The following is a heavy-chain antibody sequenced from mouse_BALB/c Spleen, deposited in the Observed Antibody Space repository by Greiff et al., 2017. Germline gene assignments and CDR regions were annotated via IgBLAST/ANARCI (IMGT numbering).Heavy chain of an antibody. V-gene: IGHV1-12*01. CDR1: GYTFTSYN. J-gene: IGHJ2*01. Sequence: QVQLQQPGAELVKPGASVKMSCKASGYTFTSYNMHWVKQTPGQGLEWIGAIYPGNGDTSYNQKFKGKATLTADKSSSTAYMQLSSLTSEDSAVYYCARRGGFFDYWGQGTTLTVSS. CDR2: IYPGNGDT. D-gene: IGHD1-1*02. CDR3: ARRGGFFDY.